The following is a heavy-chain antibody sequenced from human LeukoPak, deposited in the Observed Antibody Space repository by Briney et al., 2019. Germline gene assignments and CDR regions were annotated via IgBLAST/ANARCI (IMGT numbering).Heavy chain of an antibody. Sequence: GGSLRLSCAASGFTFSSYWMHWVRQAPGKGLLWVSRINSDGSSTSYADSVKGRFTISRDNAKNTLYLQMNSLRAEDTAVYYCARAQSQYYYDTSGYSTVYYFDYWGQGTLVTVSS. J-gene: IGHJ4*02. V-gene: IGHV3-74*01. CDR1: GFTFSSYW. D-gene: IGHD3-22*01. CDR2: INSDGSST. CDR3: ARAQSQYYYDTSGYSTVYYFDY.